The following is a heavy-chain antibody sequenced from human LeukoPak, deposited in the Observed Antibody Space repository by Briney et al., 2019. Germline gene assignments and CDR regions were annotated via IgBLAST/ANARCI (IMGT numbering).Heavy chain of an antibody. J-gene: IGHJ4*02. CDR2: IHYSGST. CDR1: GGFTSGFY. V-gene: IGHV4-59*01. D-gene: IGHD6-19*01. Sequence: PSETLSLTCTVSGGFTSGFYWSWIRQPPGKGQEWVGSIHYSGSTNYNPSLKGRVTISLDTSKNQFSLKLSSVTAADTAVYYCARAYSSGWYYFDYWGQGTLVTVSS. CDR3: ARAYSSGWYYFDY.